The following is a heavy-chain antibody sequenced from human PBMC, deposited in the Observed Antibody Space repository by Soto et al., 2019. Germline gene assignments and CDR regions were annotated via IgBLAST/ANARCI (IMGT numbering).Heavy chain of an antibody. CDR3: ARGYGDYYYYMDV. Sequence: SETLSLTCAVYGGSFSGYYWSWIRQPPGKGLEWIGEIKHNGSTNYNPSLKSRVTITVDTSKNKFSLKLTSVTAADTAVYYCARGYGDYYYYMDVWGKGTTVTVSS. D-gene: IGHD4-17*01. CDR1: GGSFSGYY. V-gene: IGHV4-34*01. J-gene: IGHJ6*03. CDR2: IKHNGST.